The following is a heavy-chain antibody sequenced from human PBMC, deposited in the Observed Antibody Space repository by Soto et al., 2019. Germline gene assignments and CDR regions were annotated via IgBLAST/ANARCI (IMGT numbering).Heavy chain of an antibody. CDR2: ISGSGGST. D-gene: IGHD4-17*01. J-gene: IGHJ5*02. V-gene: IGHV3-23*01. CDR1: GFTFSSYA. CDR3: AKLYYDYGDYGLDWFDP. Sequence: PGGSLRLSCAASGFTFSSYAMSWVRQAPGKGLEWVSAISGSGGSTYYADSVKGRFTISRDNSKNMLYLQMNSLRAEDTAVYYCAKLYYDYGDYGLDWFDPWGQGTLVTVSS.